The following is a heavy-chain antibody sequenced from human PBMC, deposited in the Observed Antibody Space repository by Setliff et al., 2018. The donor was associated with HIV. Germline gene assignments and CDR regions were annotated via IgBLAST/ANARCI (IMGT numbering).Heavy chain of an antibody. CDR1: ELTFSNYA. V-gene: IGHV3-23*01. CDR2: IGAVGGPT. CDR3: AKVFVFGVDAFDI. D-gene: IGHD3-10*02. Sequence: GGSLRLSCAASELTFSNYAMTWVRQAPGKGLEWVSTIGAVGGPTHYAESVKGRFTISKDNSKNTLYLQMSSLRDEDTAVYYCAKVFVFGVDAFDIWGQGTMVTVSS. J-gene: IGHJ3*02.